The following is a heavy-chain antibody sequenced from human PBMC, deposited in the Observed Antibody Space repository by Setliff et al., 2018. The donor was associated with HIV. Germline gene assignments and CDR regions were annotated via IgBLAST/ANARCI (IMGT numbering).Heavy chain of an antibody. CDR1: GYSISSGYY. CDR3: ARRPPYWGFDF. Sequence: PSETLSLTCDVSGYSISSGYYWGWIRQPPGKGLEWIANIYHNGNTHYNPSVKSRVTISVDTSKNQFSLRLRAVTAADTAVYYYARRPPYWGFDFWGKGTLVTVSS. J-gene: IGHJ4*02. CDR2: IYHNGNT. V-gene: IGHV4-38-2*01. D-gene: IGHD3-16*01.